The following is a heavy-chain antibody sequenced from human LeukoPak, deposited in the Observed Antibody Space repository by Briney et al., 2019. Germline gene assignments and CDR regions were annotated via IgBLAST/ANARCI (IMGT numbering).Heavy chain of an antibody. CDR1: GGSISGHY. Sequence: SETLTLTCTVSGGSISGHYWSWIRQPPGKGLEWIGYIYYSGSTNYNPSLKSRVTISADTSKNQFSLKLSSVTAADTAVYYCATDGEAYDSSGYYNWGQGTLVTVSS. J-gene: IGHJ4*02. CDR2: IYYSGST. V-gene: IGHV4-59*11. D-gene: IGHD3-22*01. CDR3: ATDGEAYDSSGYYN.